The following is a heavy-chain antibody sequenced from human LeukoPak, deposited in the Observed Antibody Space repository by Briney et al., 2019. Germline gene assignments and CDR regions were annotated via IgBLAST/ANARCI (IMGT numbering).Heavy chain of an antibody. Sequence: PGGSLRLSCVASGFTFSSYAMSWVRQAPGKGLEWVSGISGGGGGTYYADSVKGRFTISRDNSKNTLYLQMTSLRAEDTAVYYCAKGLSSVRQGGTDYWGQGTLVTVSS. D-gene: IGHD3-16*02. CDR3: AKGLSSVRQGGTDY. V-gene: IGHV3-23*01. J-gene: IGHJ4*02. CDR2: ISGGGGGT. CDR1: GFTFSSYA.